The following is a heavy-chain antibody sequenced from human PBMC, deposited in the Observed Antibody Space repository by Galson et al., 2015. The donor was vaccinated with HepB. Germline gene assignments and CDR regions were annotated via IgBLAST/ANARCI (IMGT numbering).Heavy chain of an antibody. Sequence: SLRLSCAASGLTFSSYAMSWVRQAPGKGLEWVSVISGSGSITYYADSVKGRFTISRDNSKNMLYLQMNSLRAEDTALYYCAKDRESRGSGWYRFDYWGQGILVTVSS. D-gene: IGHD6-13*01. CDR1: GLTFSSYA. CDR3: AKDRESRGSGWYRFDY. J-gene: IGHJ4*02. V-gene: IGHV3-23*01. CDR2: ISGSGSIT.